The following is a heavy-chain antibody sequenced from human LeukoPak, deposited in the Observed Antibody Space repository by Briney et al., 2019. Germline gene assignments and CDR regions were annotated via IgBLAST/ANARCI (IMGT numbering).Heavy chain of an antibody. Sequence: ASVKVSCKVSGYTLTELSMHWVRQAPGKGLEWMGGFDPEDCETIYAQKFQGGVTMTEDTSTDTAYMELSSLRSEDTPVYYCATGSYYYYMNVWGKGTTVTVSS. CDR1: GYTLTELS. CDR2: FDPEDCET. D-gene: IGHD3-10*01. J-gene: IGHJ6*03. V-gene: IGHV1-24*01. CDR3: ATGSYYYYMNV.